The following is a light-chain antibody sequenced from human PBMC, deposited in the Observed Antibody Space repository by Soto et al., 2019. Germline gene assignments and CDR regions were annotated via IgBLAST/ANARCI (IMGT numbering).Light chain of an antibody. Sequence: EIVLTQSPGTLSLSPGERATLSCRASQSVSSSYLAWYQQKPCQAPSLLIYGASSRATGIPDRFSGSGSGTDFTLTICRLEPEDFAVYYCQKACSSPPYPFGQGTKLEIK. V-gene: IGKV3-20*01. CDR2: GAS. J-gene: IGKJ2*01. CDR3: QKACSSPPYP. CDR1: QSVSSSY.